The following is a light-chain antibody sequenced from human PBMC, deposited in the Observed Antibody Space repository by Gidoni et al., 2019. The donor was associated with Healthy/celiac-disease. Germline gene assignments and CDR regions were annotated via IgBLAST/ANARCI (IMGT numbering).Light chain of an antibody. CDR2: GAS. J-gene: IGKJ1*01. CDR1: QSVSSSY. Sequence: VLTQSPGTLSLSPGEGATLPCRASQSVSSSYLAWYQQKPGQAPRLLIYGASSRATGIPDRFSGSGSGTDFTLTISRLEPEDCAVYYCQQYGSSPPWTFGQGTKVEIK. CDR3: QQYGSSPPWT. V-gene: IGKV3-20*01.